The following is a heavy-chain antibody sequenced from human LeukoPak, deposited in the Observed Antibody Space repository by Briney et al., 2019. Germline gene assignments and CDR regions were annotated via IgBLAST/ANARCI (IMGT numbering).Heavy chain of an antibody. J-gene: IGHJ3*02. D-gene: IGHD5-18*01. Sequence: SETLSLTCAVSGDSISSSNWWSWVRQPPGKGLDWIGEISHAGSTKYNPSLKNRVTISKDNSKNQFSLKLNSVTAADTAVYYCARDRVIQRASDIWGQGTMVTVSS. CDR2: ISHAGST. V-gene: IGHV4-4*02. CDR3: ARDRVIQRASDI. CDR1: GDSISSSNW.